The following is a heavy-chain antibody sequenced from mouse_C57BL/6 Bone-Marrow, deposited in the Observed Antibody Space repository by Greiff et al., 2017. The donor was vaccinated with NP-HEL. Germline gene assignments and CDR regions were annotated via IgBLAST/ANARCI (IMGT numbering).Heavy chain of an antibody. CDR3: ARSSFTTVVAHWYFDV. CDR1: GYTFTSYW. D-gene: IGHD1-1*01. J-gene: IGHJ1*03. Sequence: QVQLQQPGAELVMPGASVKLSCKASGYTFTSYWMHWVKQRPGQDLEWIGEIDPSDSYTNYNQKFKGKSTLTVDKSSSTAYMQLSSLTSEDSAVYYCARSSFTTVVAHWYFDVWGTGTTVTVSS. V-gene: IGHV1-69*01. CDR2: IDPSDSYT.